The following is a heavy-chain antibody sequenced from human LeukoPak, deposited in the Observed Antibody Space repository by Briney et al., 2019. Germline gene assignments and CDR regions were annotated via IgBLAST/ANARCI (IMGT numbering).Heavy chain of an antibody. CDR2: IYYSGST. CDR3: ARAETGDGGNWFDP. CDR1: GGSISSGDYY. V-gene: IGHV4-30-4*01. Sequence: SETLSLTCTVSGGSISSGDYYWSWIRQPPGKGLEWIGYIYYSGSTYYNPSLKSRVTISVDTSKNQFSLKLSSVTAADTAVYYCARAETGDGGNWFDPWGQGTLVTVSS. D-gene: IGHD7-27*01. J-gene: IGHJ5*02.